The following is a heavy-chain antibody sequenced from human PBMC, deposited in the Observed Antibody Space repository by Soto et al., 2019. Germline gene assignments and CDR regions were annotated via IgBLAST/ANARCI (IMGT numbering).Heavy chain of an antibody. Sequence: SVKVSCKASGGTFSSYAISWVRQAPGQGLEWMGGIIPIFGTANYAQKFQGRVTITADGSTSTAYMELSRLRSEDTAVYYCARGFNWRDAFDIWGQGTMVTVSS. J-gene: IGHJ3*02. CDR2: IIPIFGTA. D-gene: IGHD1-20*01. CDR3: ARGFNWRDAFDI. V-gene: IGHV1-69*13. CDR1: GGTFSSYA.